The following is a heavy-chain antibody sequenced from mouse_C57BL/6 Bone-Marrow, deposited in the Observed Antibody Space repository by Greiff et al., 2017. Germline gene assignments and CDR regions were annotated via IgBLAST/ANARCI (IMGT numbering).Heavy chain of an antibody. J-gene: IGHJ4*01. D-gene: IGHD1-1*01. Sequence: QVQLQQPGAELVKPGASVKMSCKASGYTFTSYWITWVKQRPGQGLEWIGDIYPVSGSTNYNEKFKSKATLTVDTSSSTAYMQLSSLTSEDSAVYYCARLGYGSSYYAMDYWGQGTSVTVSS. CDR1: GYTFTSYW. CDR3: ARLGYGSSYYAMDY. V-gene: IGHV1-55*01. CDR2: IYPVSGST.